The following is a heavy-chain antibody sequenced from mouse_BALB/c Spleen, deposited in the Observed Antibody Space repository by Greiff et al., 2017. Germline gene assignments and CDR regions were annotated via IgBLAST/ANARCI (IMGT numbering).Heavy chain of an antibody. J-gene: IGHJ4*01. CDR1: GYSITSGYY. Sequence: VQLQQSGPGLVKPSQSLSLTCSVTGYSITSGYYWNWIRQFPGNKLEWMGYISYDGSNNYNPSLKNRISITRDTSKNQFFLKLNSVTTEDTATYYCARVVARYYAMDYWGQGTSVTVSS. CDR3: ARVVARYYAMDY. CDR2: ISYDGSN. V-gene: IGHV3-6*02. D-gene: IGHD1-1*01.